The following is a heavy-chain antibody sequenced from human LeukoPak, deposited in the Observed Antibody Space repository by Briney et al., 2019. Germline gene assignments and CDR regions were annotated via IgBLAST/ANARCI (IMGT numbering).Heavy chain of an antibody. V-gene: IGHV4-4*02. CDR3: ARDDRYSYGSGFDY. D-gene: IGHD5-18*01. Sequence: SGTLSLTCGVSGGSISSRNWWTWVRQAPGKGLEWIGEIYHSGTTNYNPSLKSRVTLSLDKSKNQFSLKLSSVTAADTAVYYCARDDRYSYGSGFDYWGQGTLVTVSS. J-gene: IGHJ4*02. CDR1: GGSISSRNW. CDR2: IYHSGTT.